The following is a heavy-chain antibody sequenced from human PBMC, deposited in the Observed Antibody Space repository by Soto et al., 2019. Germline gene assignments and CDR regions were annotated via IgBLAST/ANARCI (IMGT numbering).Heavy chain of an antibody. CDR3: AISFGGVIVNDY. CDR1: GGSISSSSYY. Sequence: PSETLSITCTVSGGSISSSSYYWGWIRQPPGKGLEWIGSIYYSGSTYYNPSLKSRVTISVDTSKNQFSLKLSSVTAADTAVYYCAISFGGVIVNDYWGQGTLVTVSS. V-gene: IGHV4-39*01. CDR2: IYYSGST. J-gene: IGHJ4*02. D-gene: IGHD3-16*02.